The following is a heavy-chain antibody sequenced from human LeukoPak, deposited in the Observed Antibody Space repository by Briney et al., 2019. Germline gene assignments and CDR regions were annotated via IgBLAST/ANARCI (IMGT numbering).Heavy chain of an antibody. CDR2: FDPEDGET. D-gene: IGHD1-26*01. V-gene: IGHV1-24*01. CDR3: ATGLRGSYFRLDY. J-gene: IGHJ4*02. Sequence: ASVKVSCKASGGTFSSYAINWVRQAPGKGLEWMGGFDPEDGETIYAQKFQGRVTMTEDTSTDTAYMELSSLRSEDTAVYYCATGLRGSYFRLDYWGQGTLVTVSS. CDR1: GGTFSSYA.